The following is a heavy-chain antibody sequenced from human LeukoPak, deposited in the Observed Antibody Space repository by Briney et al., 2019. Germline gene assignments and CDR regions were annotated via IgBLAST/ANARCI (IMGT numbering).Heavy chain of an antibody. Sequence: SETLSLTCTVSGYSIRNGYNWGWIRLSPGKGLEWIGSIYYSGSTYYNPSLKSRVTISVDTSKNQFSLKLSSVTAADTAVYYCARDSRWAARRFYYYYMDVWGKGTTVTVS. J-gene: IGHJ6*03. CDR3: ARDSRWAARRFYYYYMDV. CDR1: GYSIRNGYN. D-gene: IGHD6-6*01. CDR2: IYYSGST. V-gene: IGHV4-38-2*02.